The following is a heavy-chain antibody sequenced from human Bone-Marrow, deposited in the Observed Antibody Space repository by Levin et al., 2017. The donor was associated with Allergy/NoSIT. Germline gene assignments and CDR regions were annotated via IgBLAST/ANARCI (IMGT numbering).Heavy chain of an antibody. CDR3: AHPGAGIAASPAYGMDV. D-gene: IGHD6-13*01. CDR2: IIPIFGTA. CDR1: GGTFSSYA. J-gene: IGHJ6*02. V-gene: IGHV1-69*06. Sequence: KISCKASGGTFSSYAISWVRQAPGQGLEWMGGIIPIFGTANYAQKFQGRVTITADKSTSTAYMELSSLRSEDTAVYYCAHPGAGIAASPAYGMDVWGQGTTVTVSS.